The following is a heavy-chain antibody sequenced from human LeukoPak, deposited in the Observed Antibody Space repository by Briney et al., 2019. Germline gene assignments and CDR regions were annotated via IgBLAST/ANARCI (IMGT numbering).Heavy chain of an antibody. CDR1: GDSVTSGGYF. V-gene: IGHV4-31*11. J-gene: IGHJ3*02. CDR2: ISNSGTT. D-gene: IGHD2-21*02. CDR3: ARDVVVTSSPDAFDI. Sequence: SETLSLTCAVSGDSVTSGGYFWTWIRQLPGEGLEWIGSISNSGTTSYNPSLKSRLSISLDTSNNHFSLRLGSVTAADTAVYYCARDVVVTSSPDAFDIWGQGTMVIVSS.